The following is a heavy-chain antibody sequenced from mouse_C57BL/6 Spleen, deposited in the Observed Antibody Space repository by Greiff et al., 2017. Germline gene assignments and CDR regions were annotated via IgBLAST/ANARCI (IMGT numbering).Heavy chain of an antibody. V-gene: IGHV1-69*01. J-gene: IGHJ4*01. CDR3: ARVAYYGSVYAMDY. Sequence: QVQLQQPGAELVMPGASVKLSCKASGYTFTSYWMHWVKQRPGQGLEWIGEIDPSDSYTNYNQKFKGKSTLTVDKSSSTAYMQLSCLTSEDSAVYYCARVAYYGSVYAMDYWGQGTSVTVSS. CDR1: GYTFTSYW. D-gene: IGHD1-1*01. CDR2: IDPSDSYT.